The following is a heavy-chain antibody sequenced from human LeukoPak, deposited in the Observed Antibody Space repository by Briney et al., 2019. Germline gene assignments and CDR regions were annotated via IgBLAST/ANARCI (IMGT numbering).Heavy chain of an antibody. J-gene: IGHJ4*02. CDR3: ATGSSSWYSFDY. V-gene: IGHV1-24*01. CDR1: GYTLTELS. D-gene: IGHD6-13*01. CDR2: FDPEDGET. Sequence: ASVKVSCKVSGYTLTELSMHWVRQAPGKGLEWMGGFDPEDGETIYAQKFQGRVTMTEDTSTDTAYMELSSLRSEDTAAYYCATGSSSWYSFDYWGQGTLVTVSS.